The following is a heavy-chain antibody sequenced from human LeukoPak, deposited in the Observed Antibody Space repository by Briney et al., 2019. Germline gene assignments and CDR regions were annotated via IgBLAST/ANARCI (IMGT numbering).Heavy chain of an antibody. CDR1: GYTFTSNY. CDR2: INHIGDST. J-gene: IGHJ4*02. D-gene: IGHD3-16*01. CDR3: SRDRSKGGVTSYDY. Sequence: GASVKVSCKASGYTFTSNYMNWVRQAPGQGLEWMGIINHIGDSTTYEQKFHGKVTMTRDTSTSTVYMELSSRRSEDTAVYYCSRDRSKGGVTSYDYWGRGTLVTVSS. V-gene: IGHV1-46*01.